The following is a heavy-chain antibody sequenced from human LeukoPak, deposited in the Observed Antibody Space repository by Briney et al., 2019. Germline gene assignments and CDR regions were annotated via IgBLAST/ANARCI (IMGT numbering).Heavy chain of an antibody. CDR1: GGSIDSGDYY. D-gene: IGHD5-18*01. J-gene: IGHJ4*02. CDR3: ARVFDTAMVTDLFDY. Sequence: SQTLSLTCTVSGGSIDSGDYYWSWIRQPPGKGLEWIGFINYFGNTYYNPSLKSRVTISVDTSKNQFSLKLSSVTAADTAVYYCARVFDTAMVTDLFDYWGQGTLVTVSS. V-gene: IGHV4-30-4*08. CDR2: INYFGNT.